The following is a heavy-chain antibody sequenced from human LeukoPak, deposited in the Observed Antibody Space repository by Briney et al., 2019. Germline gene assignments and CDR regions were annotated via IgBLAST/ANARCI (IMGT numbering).Heavy chain of an antibody. Sequence: PGGSLRLSCAASGITVSSNYMSWVRQAPGKGLEWVSVIYSGGSTYYADSVKGRFTISRDNSKNTLYLQMNSLRAEDTAVYYCANDYGDYRSGDAFDIWGQGTMVTVSS. CDR3: ANDYGDYRSGDAFDI. J-gene: IGHJ3*02. D-gene: IGHD4-17*01. CDR2: IYSGGST. CDR1: GITVSSNY. V-gene: IGHV3-53*01.